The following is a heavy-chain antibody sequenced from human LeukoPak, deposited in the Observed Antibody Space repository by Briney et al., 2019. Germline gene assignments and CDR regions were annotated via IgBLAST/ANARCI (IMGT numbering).Heavy chain of an antibody. V-gene: IGHV3-64D*06. CDR2: ISSNGGNT. CDR1: GFTFSSYA. CDR3: VKVDPATPWSDAFDV. J-gene: IGHJ3*01. D-gene: IGHD2-2*01. Sequence: GGSLRLSCSASGFTFSSYAMHWVRQAPGKGLQYVSAISSNGGNTYYADSVKGRFTISRDNSKNTLYLQMSSLRAEDTAVYYCVKVDPATPWSDAFDVWGQGTMVTVSS.